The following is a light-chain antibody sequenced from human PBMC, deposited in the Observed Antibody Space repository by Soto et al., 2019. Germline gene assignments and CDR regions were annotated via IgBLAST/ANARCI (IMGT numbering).Light chain of an antibody. CDR3: QQSNSTPLT. CDR1: QSIISC. Sequence: DILMTQSPSTLSASLGDRFTLTCRASQSIISCLAWYQQKPGQAPKLLIYDASSMESGVPSRFSGSGSETEFTLTISSLQPEDFATYYCQQSNSTPLTFGRGTKVDIK. CDR2: DAS. V-gene: IGKV1-5*01. J-gene: IGKJ1*01.